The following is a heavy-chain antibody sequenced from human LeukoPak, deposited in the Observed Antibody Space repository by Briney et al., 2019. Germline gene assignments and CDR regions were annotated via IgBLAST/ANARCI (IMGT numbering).Heavy chain of an antibody. CDR2: INPNSGGT. J-gene: IGHJ5*02. CDR3: ARAGDYNSDWFDP. Sequence: ASVKVSCKASGYTFTGYYIHWVRQAPGQGLEWMGWINPNSGGTNYAQKFQGRVTMTRDTSISTAYMELSRLRSDDTAVYYCARAGDYNSDWFDPWGQGTLVTVSS. CDR1: GYTFTGYY. V-gene: IGHV1-2*02. D-gene: IGHD5-24*01.